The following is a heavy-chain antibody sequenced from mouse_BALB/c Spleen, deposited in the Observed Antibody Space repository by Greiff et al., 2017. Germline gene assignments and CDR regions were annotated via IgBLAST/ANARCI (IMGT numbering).Heavy chain of an antibody. V-gene: IGHV1S81*02. Sequence: QVQLKESGAELVKPGASVKLSCKASGYTFTSYYMYWVKQRPGQGLEWIGEINPSNGGTNFNEKFKSKATLTVDKSSSTAYMQLSSLTSEDSAVYYCTRIKYGNYNAMDYWGQGTSVTVSS. D-gene: IGHD2-10*02. CDR3: TRIKYGNYNAMDY. J-gene: IGHJ4*01. CDR1: GYTFTSYY. CDR2: INPSNGGT.